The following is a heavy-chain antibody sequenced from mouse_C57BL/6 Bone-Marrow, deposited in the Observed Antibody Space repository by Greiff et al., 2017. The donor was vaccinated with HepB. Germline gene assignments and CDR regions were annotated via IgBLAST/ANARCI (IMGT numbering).Heavy chain of an antibody. D-gene: IGHD2-10*01. V-gene: IGHV1-59*01. CDR3: ARVRLLLDAMDY. CDR1: GYTFTSYW. J-gene: IGHJ4*01. Sequence: VQLQQPGAELVRPGTSVKLSCKASGYTFTSYWMHWVKQRPGQGLEWIGVIDPSDSYTNYNQKFKGKATLTVDTSTSTAYMQRSSLTSEDSAVYYCARVRLLLDAMDYWGQGTSVTVSS. CDR2: IDPSDSYT.